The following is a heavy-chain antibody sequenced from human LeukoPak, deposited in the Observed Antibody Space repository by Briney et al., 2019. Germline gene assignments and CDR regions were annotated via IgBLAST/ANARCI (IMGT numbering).Heavy chain of an antibody. Sequence: GSSVNVSCKVSGGTFNSDSIDWVRQAPGQGLEWMGRIIPVLTATYAPLFEDRLTITADKSTSTAYMELSSLESEDTAVYYCARHPTYFDWFADWGQGTLVTVSS. CDR1: GGTFNSDS. V-gene: IGHV1-69*08. CDR2: IIPVLTA. D-gene: IGHD3-9*01. CDR3: ARHPTYFDWFAD. J-gene: IGHJ4*02.